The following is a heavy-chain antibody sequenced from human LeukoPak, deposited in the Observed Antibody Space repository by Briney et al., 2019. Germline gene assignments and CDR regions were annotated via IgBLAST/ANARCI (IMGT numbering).Heavy chain of an antibody. CDR3: AKDGTFGAATYYFDY. CDR1: GFTFSGYG. D-gene: IGHD3-3*01. Sequence: PGGSLRLSCAASGFTFSGYGIHWVRQAPGKGLEWVAVVANDGNDKRYADSVKGRFTISRDNSKNTLYLQMNSLRGEDTAVYYCAKDGTFGAATYYFDYWGQGTLVTVSS. J-gene: IGHJ4*02. V-gene: IGHV3-30*18. CDR2: VANDGNDK.